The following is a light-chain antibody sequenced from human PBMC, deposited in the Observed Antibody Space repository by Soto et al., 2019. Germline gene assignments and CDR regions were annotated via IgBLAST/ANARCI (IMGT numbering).Light chain of an antibody. CDR2: GAS. J-gene: IGKJ1*01. Sequence: EIVLTQSPGILSLSPGQRVTLSCRASQSVSNDFLAWYKQKPGQAPRLLIYGASTRATDVPDSFSGSGSGAVFTLTISRLEPEDFAVYYCQQDGSSPPRTFGQGTKVEMK. V-gene: IGKV3-20*01. CDR1: QSVSNDF. CDR3: QQDGSSPPRT.